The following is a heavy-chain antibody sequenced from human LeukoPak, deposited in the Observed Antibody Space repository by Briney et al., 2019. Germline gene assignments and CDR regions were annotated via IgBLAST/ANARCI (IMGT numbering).Heavy chain of an antibody. V-gene: IGHV3-21*01. CDR1: GFTFSSYS. J-gene: IGHJ3*02. CDR2: ISSSSSYI. Sequence: GGSLRLSCAASGFTFSSYSMNWVRQAPGKGLEWVSSISSSSSYIYYADSVKGRFTISRDNAKNSLYLQMNSLRAEDTAVYYCARVWGFSYGYGAFDIWGQGTMVTVSS. CDR3: ARVWGFSYGYGAFDI. D-gene: IGHD5-18*01.